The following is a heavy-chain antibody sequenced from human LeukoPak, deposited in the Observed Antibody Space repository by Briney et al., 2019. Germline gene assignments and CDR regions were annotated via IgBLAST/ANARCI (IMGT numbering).Heavy chain of an antibody. J-gene: IGHJ6*03. CDR1: GFTFSSYS. V-gene: IGHV3-48*02. Sequence: GGSLRLSCAASGFTFSSYSMNWVSQAPGKGLEWVSYISSSSSTIYYADSVKGRFTISRDNAKNSLYLQMNSLRDEDTAVYYCARGRYYYYYMDVWGKGTTVTVSS. CDR2: ISSSSSTI. CDR3: ARGRYYYYYMDV.